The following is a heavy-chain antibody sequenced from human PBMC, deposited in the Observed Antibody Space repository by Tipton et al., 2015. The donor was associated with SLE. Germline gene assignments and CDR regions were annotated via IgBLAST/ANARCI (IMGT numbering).Heavy chain of an antibody. CDR2: LYGSGSPT. J-gene: IGHJ4*02. V-gene: IGHV4-4*07. D-gene: IGHD4-17*01. CDR3: ARIRPGHGDPFDF. Sequence: TLSLTCTVSGDSVGTHYWNWIRQPAGKGLEWIGRLYGSGSPTHYNPSLEGRVTVSVDTSQNQVSLKLTSVTAADTAVYYCARIRPGHGDPFDFWGQGTLVTVSS. CDR1: GDSVGTHY.